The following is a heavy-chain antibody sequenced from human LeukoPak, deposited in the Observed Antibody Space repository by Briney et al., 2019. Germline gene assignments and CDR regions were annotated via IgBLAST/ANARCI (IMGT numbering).Heavy chain of an antibody. CDR3: ARLVRGYDFWSGRNWFDP. CDR2: IYYSGST. J-gene: IGHJ5*02. D-gene: IGHD3-3*01. CDR1: GGSISGDY. Sequence: SETLSLTCTVSGGSISGDYWSWIRQPPGKGLEVIGYIYYSGSTNYNPSLKSRVTISVDTSKNQFSLKLSSVTAADTAVYYCARLVRGYDFWSGRNWFDPWGQGTLVTVSS. V-gene: IGHV4-59*12.